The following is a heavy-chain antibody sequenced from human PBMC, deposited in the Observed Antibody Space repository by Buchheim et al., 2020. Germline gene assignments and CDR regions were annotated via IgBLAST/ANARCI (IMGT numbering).Heavy chain of an antibody. CDR1: GFTFSSYA. J-gene: IGHJ4*02. CDR3: ARDGSGSFDY. CDR2: ISYDGSNK. Sequence: QVQLVESGGGVVQPGRSLSLSCAASGFTFSSYAMHWVRQAPGKGLEWVAVISYDGSNKYYADSVKGRFTISRDNSKNTLYLQMNSLRAEDTAVYYCARDGSGSFDYWGQGTL. V-gene: IGHV3-30*04. D-gene: IGHD6-19*01.